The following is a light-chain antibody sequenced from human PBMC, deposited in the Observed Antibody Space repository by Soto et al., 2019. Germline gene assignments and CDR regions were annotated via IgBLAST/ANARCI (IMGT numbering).Light chain of an antibody. CDR2: GNS. Sequence: QSVGTQPPSVSGAPGQRVTISCTGGSSNIRAGYDVHWYQQLPGTAPKLLIYGNSNRPSGVPDRFSGSKSGTSASLAITGLQAEDEADYYCQSYDSSLSGYVFGTGTKVTVL. V-gene: IGLV1-40*01. J-gene: IGLJ1*01. CDR3: QSYDSSLSGYV. CDR1: SSNIRAGYD.